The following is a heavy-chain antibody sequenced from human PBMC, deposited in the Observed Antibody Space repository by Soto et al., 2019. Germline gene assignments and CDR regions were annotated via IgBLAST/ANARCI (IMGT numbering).Heavy chain of an antibody. V-gene: IGHV1-2*02. Sequence: ASVKVSCKASGYSFSGHYMHWVRQAPGQGLEWVGWINPNSGGTNYAEDFQGRITMTRDTSISTAYMELNSLRAEDTAVYYCARESEDLTSNFDYWGQGTLVTVSS. J-gene: IGHJ4*02. CDR3: ARESEDLTSNFDY. CDR2: INPNSGGT. CDR1: GYSFSGHY.